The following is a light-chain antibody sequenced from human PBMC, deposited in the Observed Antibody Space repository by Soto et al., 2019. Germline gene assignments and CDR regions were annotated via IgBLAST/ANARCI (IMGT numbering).Light chain of an antibody. CDR1: SGHSSYA. Sequence: QLVLTQSPSASASLGASVKLTCTLSSGHSSYAIAWHQQQPEKGPRYLMKLSSDGSHSKGDGIPDRFSGSTSGAERYLSISRLHSEYHAHYYSQPLDTGATVVFARGTKLTVL. CDR2: LSSDGSH. J-gene: IGLJ2*01. V-gene: IGLV4-69*01. CDR3: QPLDTGATVV.